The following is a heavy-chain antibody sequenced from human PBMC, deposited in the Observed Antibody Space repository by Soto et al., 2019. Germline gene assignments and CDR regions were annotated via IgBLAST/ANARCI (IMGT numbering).Heavy chain of an antibody. D-gene: IGHD4-4*01. J-gene: IGHJ5*02. V-gene: IGHV1-18*01. Sequence: ASVKVSCKASGYTFTSYAMHWVRQAPGQGLEWMGWISAYNGNTNYAQKLQGRVTMTTDTSTSTAYMELRSLRSDDTAVYYCAGDPDSHYNDSHASSYPWGQGTLVTVSS. CDR3: AGDPDSHYNDSHASSYP. CDR2: ISAYNGNT. CDR1: GYTFTSYA.